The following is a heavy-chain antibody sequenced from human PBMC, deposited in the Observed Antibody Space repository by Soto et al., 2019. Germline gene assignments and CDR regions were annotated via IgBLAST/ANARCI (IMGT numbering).Heavy chain of an antibody. V-gene: IGHV1-69*13. CDR2: IIPIFGTA. CDR1: GGTFSSYA. J-gene: IGHJ3*02. CDR3: ARDQIPRGAFDI. Sequence: GASVKVSCKASGGTFSSYAISWVRQAPGQGLEWMGGIIPIFGTANYAQKFQGRVTITADESTSTAYMELSSLRSEDTAVCYCARDQIPRGAFDIWGQGTMVTVSS. D-gene: IGHD2-2*02.